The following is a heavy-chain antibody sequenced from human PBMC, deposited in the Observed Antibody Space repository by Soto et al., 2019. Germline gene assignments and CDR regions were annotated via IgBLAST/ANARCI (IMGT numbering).Heavy chain of an antibody. CDR3: ARDQGNNWNDLYYFDY. Sequence: GGSLRLSCAASGFTFSSYSMNWVRQAPGKGLEWVSYISSSSSTIYYADSVKGRFTISRDNAKNSLYLQMNSLRDEDTAVYYCARDQGNNWNDLYYFDYWGQGTLVTVSS. D-gene: IGHD1-20*01. CDR2: ISSSSSTI. V-gene: IGHV3-48*02. J-gene: IGHJ4*02. CDR1: GFTFSSYS.